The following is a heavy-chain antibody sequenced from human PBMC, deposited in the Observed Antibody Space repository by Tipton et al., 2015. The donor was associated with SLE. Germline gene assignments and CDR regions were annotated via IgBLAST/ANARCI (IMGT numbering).Heavy chain of an antibody. V-gene: IGHV3-7*04. J-gene: IGHJ4*02. CDR3: VRGYSHASHRVDY. D-gene: IGHD5-18*01. CDR1: GFTFGSYW. Sequence: SLRLSCAASGFTFGSYWMNWVRQAPGKGLEWVANINQDGSEKHYVDFVKGRFNISRDNAKKSLYLQMDSLTVEDTAVYYCVRGYSHASHRVDYWGQGTLVTVSS. CDR2: INQDGSEK.